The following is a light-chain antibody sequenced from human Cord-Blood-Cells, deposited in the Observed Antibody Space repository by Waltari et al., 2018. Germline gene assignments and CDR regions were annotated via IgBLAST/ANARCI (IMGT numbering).Light chain of an antibody. Sequence: QSALPQPASVSGSPGQSITISCTGTRRDVGGYNYVSWYQQHPGKAPKLMIYDVSNRPSGVSNRFSGSKSGNTASLTISGLQAEDEADYYCSSYTSSSTLGVFGGGTKLTVL. V-gene: IGLV2-14*01. J-gene: IGLJ3*02. CDR1: RRDVGGYNY. CDR2: DVS. CDR3: SSYTSSSTLGV.